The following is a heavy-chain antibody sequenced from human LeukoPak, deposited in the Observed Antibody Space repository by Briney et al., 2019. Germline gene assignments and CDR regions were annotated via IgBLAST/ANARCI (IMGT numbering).Heavy chain of an antibody. D-gene: IGHD6-19*01. CDR1: GGTFSSYA. V-gene: IGHV1-46*01. J-gene: IGHJ4*02. Sequence: ASVKVSCKASGGTFSSYAISWVRQAPGQGLEWMGIINPSGGSTSYAQKFQGRVTMTRDTSTSTVYMELSSLRSEDTAVYYCASMEQWLKVWGQGTLVTVSS. CDR2: INPSGGST. CDR3: ASMEQWLKV.